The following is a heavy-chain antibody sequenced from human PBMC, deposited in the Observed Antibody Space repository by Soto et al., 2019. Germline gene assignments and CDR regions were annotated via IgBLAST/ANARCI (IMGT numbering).Heavy chain of an antibody. V-gene: IGHV1-8*01. Sequence: GASVKVSCKTSGYTFSSHDINWGREAPGQGLEWMGWMNPDSGDTAYAQKFQGRVTMTRSTSISTAYMELTSLTADDTAVYYCARAWEQGFCFDSWGQGTLVTVSS. CDR3: ARAWEQGFCFDS. D-gene: IGHD1-26*01. J-gene: IGHJ4*02. CDR2: MNPDSGDT. CDR1: GYTFSSHD.